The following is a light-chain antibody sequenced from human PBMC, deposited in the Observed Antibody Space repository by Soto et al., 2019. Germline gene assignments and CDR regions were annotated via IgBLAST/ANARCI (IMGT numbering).Light chain of an antibody. CDR2: TVS. CDR1: SSDVGANIF. Sequence: QSVLTQPASVSGSPGQSITISCTGTSSDVGANIFVSWYQQHPGKVPKLMIYTVSSRPSGVSQRFSGSKSGNTASLTISGLQAEDEADYYCGSFTTDSTYVFDTGTKVTVL. V-gene: IGLV2-14*01. J-gene: IGLJ1*01. CDR3: GSFTTDSTYV.